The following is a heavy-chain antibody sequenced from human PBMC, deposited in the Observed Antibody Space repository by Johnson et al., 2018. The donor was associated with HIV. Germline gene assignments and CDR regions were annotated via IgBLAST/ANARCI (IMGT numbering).Heavy chain of an antibody. CDR2: ISSSGSTI. V-gene: IGHV3-11*04. CDR1: GFTFSDYY. CDR3: ARIPARWYLNDAFDI. Sequence: QVQLVESGGGLVQPGGSLRLSCAASGFTFSDYYMSWIRQAPGKGLEWVSYISSSGSTIYYADSVKGRFTISRDNSKNTLYLQMNSLRAEDTAVYYCARIPARWYLNDAFDIWGQGTMVTVSS. D-gene: IGHD6-13*01. J-gene: IGHJ3*02.